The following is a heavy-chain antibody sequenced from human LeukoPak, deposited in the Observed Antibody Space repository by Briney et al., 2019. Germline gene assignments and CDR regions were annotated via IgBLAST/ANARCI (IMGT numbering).Heavy chain of an antibody. J-gene: IGHJ3*02. CDR1: GGSITSSPYY. Sequence: SETLSLTCVVSGGSITSSPYYWSWIRQPPGKGLEWIGYIYYSGSTNYNPSLKSRVTISVDTSKNQFSLKLSSVTAADTAVYYCARESPNYYGSGSYYNEGGAFDIWGQGTMVTVSS. D-gene: IGHD3-10*01. CDR2: IYYSGST. V-gene: IGHV4-61*01. CDR3: ARESPNYYGSGSYYNEGGAFDI.